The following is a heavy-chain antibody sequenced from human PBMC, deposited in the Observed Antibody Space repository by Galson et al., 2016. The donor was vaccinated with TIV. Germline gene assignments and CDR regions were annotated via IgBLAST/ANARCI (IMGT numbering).Heavy chain of an antibody. D-gene: IGHD6-19*01. V-gene: IGHV3-33*03. CDR3: AKDRLWEEWLEPLDL. J-gene: IGHJ5*02. CDR2: MSHDGNKE. Sequence: SLRLSCATSGTTFTSYGIHWVRQAPGKGLEWLAVMSHDGNKENYADSVRGRFTMSRDVPKGTLYLQMGSLEVEDTAVYFCAKDRLWEEWLEPLDLWGQGTLVTVSS. CDR1: GTTFTSYG.